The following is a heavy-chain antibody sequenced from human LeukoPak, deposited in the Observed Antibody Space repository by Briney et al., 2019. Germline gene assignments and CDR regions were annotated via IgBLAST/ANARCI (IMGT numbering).Heavy chain of an antibody. CDR2: IYYSGST. J-gene: IGHJ4*02. CDR1: GGSISSSSYY. Sequence: SETLSLTCTVSGGSISSSSYYWGWIRQPPGKGLEWIGSIYYSGSTYYNPSLKSRVTISVDTSKNQFSLKLSSVTAADTAVYYCASTKYPRAGASDYWGQGTLVTVSS. CDR3: ASTKYPRAGASDY. D-gene: IGHD2-2*01. V-gene: IGHV4-39*07.